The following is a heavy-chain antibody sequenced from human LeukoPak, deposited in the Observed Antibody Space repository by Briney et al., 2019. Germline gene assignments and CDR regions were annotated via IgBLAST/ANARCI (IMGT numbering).Heavy chain of an antibody. CDR2: ISYDGSNK. D-gene: IGHD3-22*01. CDR1: GFTFSSYG. Sequence: GGSLRLSCAASGFTFSSYGMHWVRQAPGKGLEWVAVISYDGSNKYYADSVKGRFTISRDNSKNTLYLQMNSLRAEDTAVYYCAKGRNYYDRTNRFDPWGQGTLVTVSS. V-gene: IGHV3-30*18. J-gene: IGHJ5*02. CDR3: AKGRNYYDRTNRFDP.